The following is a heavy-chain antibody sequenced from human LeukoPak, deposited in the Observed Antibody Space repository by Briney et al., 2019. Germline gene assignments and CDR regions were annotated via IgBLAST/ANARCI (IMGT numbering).Heavy chain of an antibody. D-gene: IGHD2/OR15-2a*01. CDR3: ARTLVNIGNYIFDS. CDR2: ISYSGTT. Sequence: SETLSLTCGVSGGSISSYYWSWVRQPPGKGLEWLGYISYSGTTNYNPSLRRRVTISVDTSKNQFSLRLSSVTAADTAVYYCARTLVNIGNYIFDSWGQGTLVTVSS. J-gene: IGHJ4*02. V-gene: IGHV4-59*01. CDR1: GGSISSYY.